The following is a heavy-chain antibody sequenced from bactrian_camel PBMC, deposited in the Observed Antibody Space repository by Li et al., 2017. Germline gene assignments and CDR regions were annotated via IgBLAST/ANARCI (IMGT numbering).Heavy chain of an antibody. CDR1: GFTFSSYW. J-gene: IGHJ6*01. V-gene: IGHV3S1*01. D-gene: IGHD7*01. Sequence: HVQLVESGGGLVQPGGSLRLSCAASGFTFSSYWMYWVRQAPGKGLEWVSAISASGGTTIYADSVKGRFTISQDKAKNTLYLQMNSLKTEDTAVYYCATWWSVGFWGQGTQVTVS. CDR2: ISASGGTT. CDR3: ATWWSVGF.